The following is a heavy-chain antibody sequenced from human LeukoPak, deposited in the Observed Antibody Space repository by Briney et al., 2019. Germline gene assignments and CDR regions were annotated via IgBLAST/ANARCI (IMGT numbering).Heavy chain of an antibody. Sequence: SYAMXWVRQAPGKGLEWVSAISGSGGSTYYADSVKGRLTISRDNSKNTLYLQMNSLRAEDTAVYYCAILQTWDYWGQGTLVTVSS. CDR1: SYA. D-gene: IGHD1-1*01. J-gene: IGHJ4*02. CDR2: ISGSGGST. CDR3: AILQTWDY. V-gene: IGHV3-23*01.